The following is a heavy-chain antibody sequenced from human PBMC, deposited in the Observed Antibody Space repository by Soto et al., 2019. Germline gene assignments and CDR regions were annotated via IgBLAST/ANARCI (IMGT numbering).Heavy chain of an antibody. CDR1: GNSISSSIYY. Sequence: PSETLSISCTVSGNSISSSIYYWGWIRQPRRKGPQWIGCSFYRGSPYYNPSLKSRVTISVDTSKNQLSLKLSCVTAADTAVYYCARLCDSSGLYFHEYGGQETLVTVSS. V-gene: IGHV4-39*01. J-gene: IGHJ4*02. CDR2: SFYRGSP. D-gene: IGHD6-19*01. CDR3: ARLCDSSGLYFHEY.